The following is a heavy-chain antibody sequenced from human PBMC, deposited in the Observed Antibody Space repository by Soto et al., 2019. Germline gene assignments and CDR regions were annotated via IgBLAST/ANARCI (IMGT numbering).Heavy chain of an antibody. CDR1: GFTFSSYG. Sequence: QVQLVESGGGVVQPGRSLRLSCAASGFTFSSYGMHWVRQAPGKGLEWVAVIWYDGSNKYYADSVKGRFTISRDNSKNTLYLQMNSQRADDTAVYYCARNAHGDQTFYYYYGMDVWGQGTTVTVSS. V-gene: IGHV3-33*01. CDR3: ARNAHGDQTFYYYYGMDV. CDR2: IWYDGSNK. D-gene: IGHD4-17*01. J-gene: IGHJ6*02.